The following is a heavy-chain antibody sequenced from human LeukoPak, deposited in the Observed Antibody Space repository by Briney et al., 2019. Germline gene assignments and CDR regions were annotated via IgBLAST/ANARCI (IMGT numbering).Heavy chain of an antibody. CDR3: ARVLGDYDTLTGYSTNWFDP. J-gene: IGHJ5*02. Sequence: GESLKISCKGSGYSFTSYWISWVRQMPGKGLEWMGRIDPSDSYTNYSPSFQGHVTISADKSISTAYLQWSSLKASDTAMYYCARVLGDYDTLTGYSTNWFDPWGQGTLVTVSS. D-gene: IGHD3-9*01. CDR1: GYSFTSYW. CDR2: IDPSDSYT. V-gene: IGHV5-10-1*01.